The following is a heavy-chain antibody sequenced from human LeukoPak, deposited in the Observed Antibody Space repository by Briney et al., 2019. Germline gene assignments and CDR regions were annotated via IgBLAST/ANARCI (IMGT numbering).Heavy chain of an antibody. D-gene: IGHD2-2*01. Sequence: GASVKVSCKASGYTFTGYYMHWVRQAPGQGLEWMGIIKPSGGSTSYAQKFQGRVTMTRDTSTSTVYVELSSLRSEDTAVYYCARVPGVGYCSSTSCYSSGMDVWGQGTTVTVSS. CDR3: ARVPGVGYCSSTSCYSSGMDV. CDR1: GYTFTGYY. V-gene: IGHV1-46*01. J-gene: IGHJ6*02. CDR2: IKPSGGST.